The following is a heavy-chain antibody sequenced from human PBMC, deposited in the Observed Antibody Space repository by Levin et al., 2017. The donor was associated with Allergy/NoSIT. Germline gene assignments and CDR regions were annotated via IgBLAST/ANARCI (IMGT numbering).Heavy chain of an antibody. V-gene: IGHV4-59*08. Sequence: ESLKISCTVSGGSISSYYWNWIRQPPGKGLEWIGYIYYSGNTNYSPSLKSRVTISLDTSKNQFSLKLSSVTAADTAVYYCARQSEGYYYYAMDVWGQGTTVTVSS. CDR3: ARQSEGYYYYAMDV. J-gene: IGHJ6*02. CDR1: GGSISSYY. CDR2: IYYSGNT.